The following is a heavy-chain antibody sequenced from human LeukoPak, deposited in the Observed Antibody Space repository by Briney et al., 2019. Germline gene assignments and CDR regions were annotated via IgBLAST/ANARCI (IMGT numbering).Heavy chain of an antibody. CDR1: GYNFSGYY. J-gene: IGHJ5*02. Sequence: GASVKVSCKTSGYNFSGYYMHWVRQAPGQGPEWMGWINPNSGVTNSAQKFQGRVTMTRDTSISTAYMELSRLRSDDTAVYYCARDRAARWYNWFDPWGQGTLVTVSS. V-gene: IGHV1-2*02. CDR2: INPNSGVT. CDR3: ARDRAARWYNWFDP. D-gene: IGHD6-6*01.